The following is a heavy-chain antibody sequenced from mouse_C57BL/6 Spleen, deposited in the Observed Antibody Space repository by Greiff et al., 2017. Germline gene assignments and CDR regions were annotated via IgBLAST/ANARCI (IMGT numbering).Heavy chain of an antibody. D-gene: IGHD2-3*01. CDR2: ISSGSSTI. J-gene: IGHJ4*01. CDR1: GFTFSDYG. V-gene: IGHV5-17*01. Sequence: DVMLVESGGGLVKPGGSLKLSCAASGFTFSDYGMHWVRQAPEKGLEWVAYISSGSSTIYYADTVKGRFTISRDNAKNTLFLQMTSLRSEDTAMYYCARPGDGYYLDYWGQGTSVTVSS. CDR3: ARPGDGYYLDY.